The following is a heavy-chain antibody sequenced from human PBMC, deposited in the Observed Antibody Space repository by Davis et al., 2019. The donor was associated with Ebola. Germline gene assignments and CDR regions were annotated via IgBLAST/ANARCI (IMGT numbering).Heavy chain of an antibody. D-gene: IGHD6-13*01. CDR2: INAGNGNT. CDR1: GYTFTSYA. CDR3: ARDGEEQQLGD. Sequence: AASVKVSCKASGYTFTSYAMHWVRQAPGQRLEWMGWINAGNGNTKYSQKFQGRVTMTRDTSTSTVYMELSSLRSEDTAVYYCARDGEEQQLGDWGQGTLVTVSS. J-gene: IGHJ4*02. V-gene: IGHV1-3*01.